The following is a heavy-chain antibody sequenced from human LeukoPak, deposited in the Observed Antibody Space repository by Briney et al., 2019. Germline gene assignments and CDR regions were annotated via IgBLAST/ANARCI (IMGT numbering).Heavy chain of an antibody. D-gene: IGHD6-13*01. CDR2: INTDGSIT. J-gene: IGHJ3*02. V-gene: IGHV3-74*01. CDR3: ARSAAGSAFDI. CDR1: GFTFSSYW. Sequence: GGSLRLSCAASGFTFSSYWMHWVRQAPGKGLVWVSRINTDGSITNYAGSVKGRFTISRDDAKNTLYLQMNSLRAEDTAVYYCARSAAGSAFDIWGQGTMVTVSS.